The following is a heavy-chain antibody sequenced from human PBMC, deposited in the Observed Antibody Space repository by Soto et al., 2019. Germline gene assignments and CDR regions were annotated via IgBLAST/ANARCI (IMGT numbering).Heavy chain of an antibody. D-gene: IGHD5-12*01. CDR1: GGSISSSSYY. J-gene: IGHJ1*01. Sequence: SETLSLTCTVSGGSISSSSYYWGWIRQPPGKGLEWIGSIYYSGSTYYNPSLKSRVTISVDTSKNQFSLKLSSVTAADTAVYSCARRGGPGRAYRGQDDSRAQGTPVPVSS. CDR3: ARRGGPGRAYRGQDDS. CDR2: IYYSGST. V-gene: IGHV4-39*01.